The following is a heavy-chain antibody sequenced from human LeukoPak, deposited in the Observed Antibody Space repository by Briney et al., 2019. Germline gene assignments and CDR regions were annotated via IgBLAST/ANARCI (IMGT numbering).Heavy chain of an antibody. CDR3: ARQPYSSSVLYFDY. CDR1: GGSISSSSYY. CDR2: INYSGST. V-gene: IGHV4-39*01. D-gene: IGHD6-19*01. J-gene: IGHJ4*02. Sequence: PSETLYLTCTVSGGSISSSSYYWGWIRQPPGKGLEWIESINYSGSTYYNPSLKSRVTISVDTSKNQFSLKLSSVTAAETAVYYCARQPYSSSVLYFDYWGQGTLVTVSS.